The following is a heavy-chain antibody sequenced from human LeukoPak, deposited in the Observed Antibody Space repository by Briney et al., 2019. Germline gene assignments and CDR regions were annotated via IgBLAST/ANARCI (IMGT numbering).Heavy chain of an antibody. D-gene: IGHD3-16*02. CDR2: INHSGST. CDR3: AGDDYVWGSYRRLDY. V-gene: IGHV4-34*01. J-gene: IGHJ4*02. Sequence: SETPSLTCAVYGGSFSGYYWSWIRQPPGKGLEWIGEINHSGSTNYNPSLKSRVTISVDTSKNQFSLKLSSVTAADTAVYYCAGDDYVWGSYRRLDYWGQGTLVTVSS. CDR1: GGSFSGYY.